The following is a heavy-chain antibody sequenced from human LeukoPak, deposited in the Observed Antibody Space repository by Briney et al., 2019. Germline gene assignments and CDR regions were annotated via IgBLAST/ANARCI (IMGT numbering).Heavy chain of an antibody. CDR2: IWYDGSNK. CDR3: ARDDSKGYYYGMDV. V-gene: IGHV3-33*01. Sequence: GGSLRLSCAASGFTFSSYGMHWVRQAPGKGLEWVAVIWYDGSNKYYADSVKGRSTISRDNSKNTLYLQMNSLRAEDTAVYYCARDDSKGYYYGMDVWGQGTTVTVSS. CDR1: GFTFSSYG. D-gene: IGHD4-11*01. J-gene: IGHJ6*02.